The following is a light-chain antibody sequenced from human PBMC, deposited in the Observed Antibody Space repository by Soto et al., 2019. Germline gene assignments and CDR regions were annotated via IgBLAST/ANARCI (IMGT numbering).Light chain of an antibody. CDR2: AAS. CDR1: QDISSF. CDR3: QQVKSYPIT. V-gene: IGKV1-9*01. Sequence: DIQLTQSPSFLSASVGDRVTITCRASQDISSFLVWYQQKPGKAPKVLIYAASTLQSGVPSRFSGSGSGTEFTLTVSSLQPEDFATYYFQQVKSYPITFGQGTRLEIK. J-gene: IGKJ5*01.